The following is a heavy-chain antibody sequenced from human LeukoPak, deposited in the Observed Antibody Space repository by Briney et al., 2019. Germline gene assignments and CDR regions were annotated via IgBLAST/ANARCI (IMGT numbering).Heavy chain of an antibody. Sequence: ASVKVSCKASGYTFTSYYMHWVRQAPGQGLEWMGWINPNSGGTNYAQKFQGRVTMTRDTSISTAYMELSRLRSDDTAVYYCARSGTTVVSYYYYYYMDVWGKGTTVTVSS. CDR1: GYTFTSYY. D-gene: IGHD4-23*01. CDR3: ARSGTTVVSYYYYYYMDV. CDR2: INPNSGGT. V-gene: IGHV1-2*02. J-gene: IGHJ6*03.